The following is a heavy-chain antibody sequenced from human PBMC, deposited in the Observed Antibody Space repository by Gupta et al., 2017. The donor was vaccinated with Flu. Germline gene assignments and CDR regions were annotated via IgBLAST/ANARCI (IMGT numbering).Heavy chain of an antibody. CDR2: ISGSGGST. J-gene: IGHJ1*01. Sequence: EVQLLESGGGLVQPGGSLRLSCAASGFTFSSYAMSWVRQAPGKGLEWVSAISGSGGSTYYADSVKGRFTISRDNSKNTLYLQMNSLRAEDTAVYYCAKQVLAYCGGDCYSYFQHWGQGTLVTVSS. CDR3: AKQVLAYCGGDCYSYFQH. CDR1: GFTFSSYA. V-gene: IGHV3-23*01. D-gene: IGHD2-21*02.